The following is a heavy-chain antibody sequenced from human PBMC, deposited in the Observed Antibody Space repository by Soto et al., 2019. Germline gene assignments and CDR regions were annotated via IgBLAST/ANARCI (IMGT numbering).Heavy chain of an antibody. CDR2: IKQDGSEK. J-gene: IGHJ4*02. V-gene: IGHV3-7*03. D-gene: IGHD3-3*01. CDR1: GFNFRDFW. Sequence: EVQLVESGGGLVQPGGSLRLSCAVSGFNFRDFWMSWVRQAPGKGLEWVANIKQDGSEKYYVDSVKGRFTVSRDNAKNSLYLQMNSRRAEDTAMYYCARLNFGVLTDYWGPGNLVTVSS. CDR3: ARLNFGVLTDY.